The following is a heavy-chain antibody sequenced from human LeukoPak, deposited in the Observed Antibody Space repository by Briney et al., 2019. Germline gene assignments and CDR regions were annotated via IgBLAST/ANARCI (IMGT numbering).Heavy chain of an antibody. J-gene: IGHJ5*02. D-gene: IGHD3-3*01. CDR1: GGSFSGYY. CDR2: INHSGST. V-gene: IGHV4-34*01. Sequence: SETLSLTCAVYGGSFSGYYWSWIRQPPGKGLEWIGEINHSGSTNYNPSLKSRVTISVDTPKNQFSLKLSSVTAADTAVYYCARAGKSYYDFWSGYYTGRWFDPWGRGTLVTVSS. CDR3: ARAGKSYYDFWSGYYTGRWFDP.